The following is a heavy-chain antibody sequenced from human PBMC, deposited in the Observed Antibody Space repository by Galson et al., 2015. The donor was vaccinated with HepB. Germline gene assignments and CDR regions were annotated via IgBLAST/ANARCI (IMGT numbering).Heavy chain of an antibody. Sequence: ETLSLTCSVSGGSIISYYWSWIRQPPGKGLEWIGYVYYSGSTNYNPSLKSRVTISVDTSKNQFSLKLRSVTAADTAVYYCAKHGYFSSPSSWFDPWGQGALVTVSS. V-gene: IGHV4-59*08. CDR2: VYYSGST. CDR1: GGSIISYY. J-gene: IGHJ5*02. D-gene: IGHD6-6*01. CDR3: AKHGYFSSPSSWFDP.